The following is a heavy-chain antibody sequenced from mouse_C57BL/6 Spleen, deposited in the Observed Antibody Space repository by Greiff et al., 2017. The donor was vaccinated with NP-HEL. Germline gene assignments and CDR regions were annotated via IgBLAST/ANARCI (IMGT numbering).Heavy chain of an antibody. CDR2: IDPSDSYT. CDR1: GYTFTSYW. CDR3: ARSNYRYFDV. V-gene: IGHV1-50*01. Sequence: QVQLQQPGAELVKPGASVKLSCKASGYTFTSYWMQWVKQRPGQGLEWIGEIDPSDSYTNYNQKFKGKATLTVDTSSSTAYMQLSSLTSEDSAVYYCARSNYRYFDVWGTGTTVTVSS. J-gene: IGHJ1*03.